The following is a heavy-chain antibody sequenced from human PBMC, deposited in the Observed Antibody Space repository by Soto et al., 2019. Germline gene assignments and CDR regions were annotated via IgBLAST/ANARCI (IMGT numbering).Heavy chain of an antibody. Sequence: EVQLLESGGGLVQPGGSLRLSCAASGFSFSSNAMTWVRQAPGKGLEWVSGISGSGDRTYYADFVKGRFTISRDNSKNTLSLQMNSLTADDTAVYYCAKVTGWGLGTLVTVSS. CDR1: GFSFSSNA. CDR3: AKVTG. V-gene: IGHV3-23*01. CDR2: ISGSGDRT. J-gene: IGHJ4*02. D-gene: IGHD3-10*01.